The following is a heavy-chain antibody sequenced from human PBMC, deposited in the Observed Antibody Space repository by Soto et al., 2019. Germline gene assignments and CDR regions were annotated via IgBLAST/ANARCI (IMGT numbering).Heavy chain of an antibody. J-gene: IGHJ4*02. Sequence: SVKVSCKASGGTFSSYTISWVRQAPGQGLEWMGRIIPILGIANYAQKFQGRVTITADKSTSTAYMELSSLRSEDTAVYYCARETTYDFWSGYYTRYFDYWGQGTLVTVS. CDR3: ARETTYDFWSGYYTRYFDY. D-gene: IGHD3-3*01. V-gene: IGHV1-69*04. CDR1: GGTFSSYT. CDR2: IIPILGIA.